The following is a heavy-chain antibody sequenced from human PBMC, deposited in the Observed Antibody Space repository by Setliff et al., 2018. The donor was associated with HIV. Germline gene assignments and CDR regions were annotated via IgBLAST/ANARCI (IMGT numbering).Heavy chain of an antibody. Sequence: TSETLSLTCAVYGGSFNGYYWSWIRQPPGKGLEWIGEINHSGSTNYNPSLKSRVTMSVDKSKNQFSLRLSSVTAADTAVYYCARARRAGSGPKYFQHWGQGMLVTVSS. CDR1: GGSFNGYY. CDR2: INHSGST. J-gene: IGHJ1*01. V-gene: IGHV4-34*01. CDR3: ARARRAGSGPKYFQH. D-gene: IGHD2-15*01.